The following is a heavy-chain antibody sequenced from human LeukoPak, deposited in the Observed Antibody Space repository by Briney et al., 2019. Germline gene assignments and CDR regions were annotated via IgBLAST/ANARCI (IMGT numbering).Heavy chain of an antibody. CDR1: GFTFSNYW. CDR2: ISGSGGST. D-gene: IGHD5-18*01. V-gene: IGHV3-23*01. J-gene: IGHJ4*02. CDR3: AVNRGYSYGYYFDY. Sequence: PGGSLRLSCAASGFTFSNYWMHWVRHAPGEGLGWVSAISGSGGSTYYADSVKGRFTISRDNSKNTLYLQMNSLRAEDTAVYYCAVNRGYSYGYYFDYWGQGTLVTVSS.